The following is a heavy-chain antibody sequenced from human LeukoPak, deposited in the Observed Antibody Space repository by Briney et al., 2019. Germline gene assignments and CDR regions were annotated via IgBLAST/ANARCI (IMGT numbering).Heavy chain of an antibody. V-gene: IGHV5-51*01. Sequence: GESLKISCKGSGYSFTSYWIGRVRQMPGKGLEWMGIIYPGDSDTRYSPSFQGQVTISADKSISTAYLQWSSLKASDTTMYYCASAGDSSGYYYFSAFDIWGQGTMVTVSS. J-gene: IGHJ3*02. CDR2: IYPGDSDT. CDR1: GYSFTSYW. CDR3: ASAGDSSGYYYFSAFDI. D-gene: IGHD3-22*01.